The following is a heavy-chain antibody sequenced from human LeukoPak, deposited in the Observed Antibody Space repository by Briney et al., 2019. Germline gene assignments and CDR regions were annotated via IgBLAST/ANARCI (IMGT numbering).Heavy chain of an antibody. J-gene: IGHJ4*02. Sequence: PSQTLSLTCTVSGASVSSGGYYWSWIRQHPGKGLEWIGSIYYSGRTYYNPSLKSRVTTSIDTSRNEFSLKLSSVTAADTAVYYCVTYYFDSSGPKKNYWGQGTLVTVSS. CDR1: GASVSSGGYY. D-gene: IGHD3-22*01. CDR3: VTYYFDSSGPKKNY. V-gene: IGHV4-31*03. CDR2: IYYSGRT.